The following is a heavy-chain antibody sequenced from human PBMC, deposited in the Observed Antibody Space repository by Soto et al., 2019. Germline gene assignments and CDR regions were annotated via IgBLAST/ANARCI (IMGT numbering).Heavy chain of an antibody. CDR3: TTDRQGRDYYYGMDV. V-gene: IGHV3-15*07. CDR2: IKSKTDGGTT. CDR1: GFTFSNAG. Sequence: PGGSLRLSCAASGFTFSNAGVNWVRQAPGKGLEWVGRIKSKTDGGTTDYAAPVKGRFTISRDDSKNTLYLQMNSLKTEDTAVYYCTTDRQGRDYYYGMDVWGQGTTVTVSS. J-gene: IGHJ6*02.